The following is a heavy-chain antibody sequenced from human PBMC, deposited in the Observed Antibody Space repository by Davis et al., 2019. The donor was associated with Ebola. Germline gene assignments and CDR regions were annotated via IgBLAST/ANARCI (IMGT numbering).Heavy chain of an antibody. CDR2: IYYSGCT. CDR1: GGSTSSGDYY. J-gene: IGHJ6*02. Sequence: MPSETLSLTCTVSGGSTSSGDYYWSWIRQPPGKGLEWIAYIYYSGCTYYNPSLQSRVTISVDTSKNQFSLKLSSVTAADTAVYYCARMNGITIFGATGDYYYYYGMDVWGQGTTVTVSS. D-gene: IGHD3-3*01. CDR3: ARMNGITIFGATGDYYYYYGMDV. V-gene: IGHV4-30-4*08.